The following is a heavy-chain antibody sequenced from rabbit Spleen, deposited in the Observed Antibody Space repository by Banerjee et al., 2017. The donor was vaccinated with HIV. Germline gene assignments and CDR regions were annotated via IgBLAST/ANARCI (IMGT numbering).Heavy chain of an antibody. CDR2: VAAGVSFTS. CDR1: GFSFTYIDY. J-gene: IGHJ4*01. D-gene: IGHD1-1*01. Sequence: QSLEESGGDLVKPGASLTLTCTASGFSFTYIDYLCWVRQPPGKGPEWIACVAAGVSFTSYYATWSKGRFTISKTSSTTVTLQMTSLTAADTATYFCAKDLTNVIGWNFGLWGPGTLVTVS. V-gene: IGHV1S40*01. CDR3: AKDLTNVIGWNFGL.